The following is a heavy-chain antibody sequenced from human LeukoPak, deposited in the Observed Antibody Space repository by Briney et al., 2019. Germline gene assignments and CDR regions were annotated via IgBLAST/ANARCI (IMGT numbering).Heavy chain of an antibody. J-gene: IGHJ6*02. CDR1: GDSISSGSSY. CDR2: IYTSGST. D-gene: IGHD5-18*01. CDR3: ARGQIQKSSPYGMDV. Sequence: SETLSLTCTVSGDSISSGSSYWSWIRQPAGKGLEWIGRIYTSGSTHYNPSLKSRATISIDTSKNQFSLKLSPVTAADTAVYYCARGQIQKSSPYGMDVWGQGTTVTVSS. V-gene: IGHV4-61*02.